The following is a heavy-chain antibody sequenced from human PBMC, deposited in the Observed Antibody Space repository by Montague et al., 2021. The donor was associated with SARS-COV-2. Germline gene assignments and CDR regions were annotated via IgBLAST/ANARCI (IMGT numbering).Heavy chain of an antibody. CDR3: SKGGPRYSRDY. CDR1: GFPFGSHW. J-gene: IGHJ4*02. V-gene: IGHV3-74*01. Sequence: SLRLSCAASGFPFGSHWMHWVRQAPGKGLVWVSQINPSGTAIGYGDSVRGRSTTSRDNANNMLYLQLNSLTGDDTAVYYCSKGGPRYSRDYWGQGVLVTVAS. D-gene: IGHD2-2*02. CDR2: INPSGTAI.